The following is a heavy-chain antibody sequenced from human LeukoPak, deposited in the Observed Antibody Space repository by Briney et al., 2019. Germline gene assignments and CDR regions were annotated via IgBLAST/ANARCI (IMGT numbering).Heavy chain of an antibody. J-gene: IGHJ4*02. CDR1: GFTFSSYG. CDR2: ISYDGSNK. D-gene: IGHD6-19*01. V-gene: IGHV3-30*18. Sequence: GSLRLSCAASGFTFSSYGMQWVRQAPGKGLGWVAVISYDGSNKYYADSVKGRFTISRDNSKNTLYLQMNSLRAEDTAVYYCAKDRQWLVTGSDFDYWGQGTLVTVSS. CDR3: AKDRQWLVTGSDFDY.